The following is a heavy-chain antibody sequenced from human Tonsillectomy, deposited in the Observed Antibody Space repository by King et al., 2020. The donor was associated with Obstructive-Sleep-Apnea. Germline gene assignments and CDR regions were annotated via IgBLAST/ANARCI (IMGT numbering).Heavy chain of an antibody. D-gene: IGHD4-23*01. CDR1: GFTFSSYA. CDR2: ISYDGSNK. Sequence: VQLVESGGGVVQPGRSLRLSCAASGFTFSSYAMHWVRQAPAKGLEWVAIISYDGSNKYYAYSVRGRLTISRANSKNTLYLQLNSLRPEDTAVYYCASPHHGGYDYYGMDVWGQGTTVTVSS. V-gene: IGHV3-30*04. J-gene: IGHJ6*02. CDR3: ASPHHGGYDYYGMDV.